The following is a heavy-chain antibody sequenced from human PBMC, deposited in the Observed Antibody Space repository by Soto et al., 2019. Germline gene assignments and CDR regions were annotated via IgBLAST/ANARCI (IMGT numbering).Heavy chain of an antibody. Sequence: ASVKVSCKASGYTFTGYYMHWVRQAPGQGLEWMGWINPNSSGTNYAQKFQGRVTMTRDTSISTAYMELSRLRSDDTAVYYCARDNYDFWSGYRQNYGMDVWGQGTTVTVSS. CDR3: ARDNYDFWSGYRQNYGMDV. J-gene: IGHJ6*02. CDR1: GYTFTGYY. CDR2: INPNSSGT. V-gene: IGHV1-2*02. D-gene: IGHD3-3*01.